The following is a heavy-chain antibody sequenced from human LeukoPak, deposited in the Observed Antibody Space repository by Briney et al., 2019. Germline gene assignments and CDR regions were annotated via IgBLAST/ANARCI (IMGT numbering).Heavy chain of an antibody. Sequence: ASVKVSCKACGYTFTGYYLHWGRQAPGQGLEWLGWIEPDSGGTNYAQKFQDRVTMTRDTSISTAYMELNRLISDDTAVYYCARSLSSGCLACWGQGTLVTVSS. CDR3: ARSLSSGCLAC. CDR1: GYTFTGYY. V-gene: IGHV1-2*02. D-gene: IGHD6-19*01. J-gene: IGHJ4*02. CDR2: IEPDSGGT.